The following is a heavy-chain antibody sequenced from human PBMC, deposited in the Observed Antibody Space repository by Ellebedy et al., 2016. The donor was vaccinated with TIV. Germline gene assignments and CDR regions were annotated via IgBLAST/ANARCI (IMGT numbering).Heavy chain of an antibody. D-gene: IGHD2-2*01. CDR1: GYTFTGYY. CDR2: INPNSGGT. Sequence: ASVKVSCXASGYTFTGYYMHWVRQAPGQGLEWMGWINPNSGGTNYAQKFQGWVTMTRDTSISTAYMELSRLRSDDTAVYYCARERDIVVVPAFYGMDVWGQGTTVTVSS. CDR3: ARERDIVVVPAFYGMDV. V-gene: IGHV1-2*04. J-gene: IGHJ6*02.